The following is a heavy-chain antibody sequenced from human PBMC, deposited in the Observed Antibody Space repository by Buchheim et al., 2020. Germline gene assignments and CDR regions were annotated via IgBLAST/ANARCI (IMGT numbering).Heavy chain of an antibody. J-gene: IGHJ6*01. D-gene: IGHD2-2*02. CDR3: ARAGYCSSTSCYIQGIFYYYYYGMDV. CDR2: ISSSGSTI. Sequence: EVQQVESGGGLVQPGGSLRLSCAASGFTFSSYEMNWVRQAPGKGLEWVSYISSSGSTIYYADSVKGRFTISRDNAKNSLYLQMNSLRAEDTAVYYCARAGYCSSTSCYIQGIFYYYYYGMDVWGQGTT. CDR1: GFTFSSYE. V-gene: IGHV3-48*03.